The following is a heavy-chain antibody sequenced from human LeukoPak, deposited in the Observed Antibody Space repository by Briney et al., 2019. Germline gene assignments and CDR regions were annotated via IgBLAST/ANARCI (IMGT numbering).Heavy chain of an antibody. CDR1: GFTFSSYA. CDR2: ISGSGGST. CDR3: ARGSLCSSTSCYSPV. D-gene: IGHD2-2*01. J-gene: IGHJ4*02. V-gene: IGHV3-23*01. Sequence: GGSLRLSCAASGFTFSSYAMSWVRQAPGKGLEWVSAISGSGGSTYYADSVKGRFTISRDNAKNSLYLQMNSLRDEDTAVYYCARGSLCSSTSCYSPVWGQGTLVTVSS.